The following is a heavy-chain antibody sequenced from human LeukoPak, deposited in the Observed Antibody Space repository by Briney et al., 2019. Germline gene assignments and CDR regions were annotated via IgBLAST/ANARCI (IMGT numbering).Heavy chain of an antibody. V-gene: IGHV3-9*01. D-gene: IGHD2-8*01. CDR1: GFTFRDSA. Sequence: PGRSLRLSCAASGFTFRDSAMHWVRQVPGKGLEWVSSISWSSEYMYYADSVKGRFTISRDNAKNSLYLQMYSLRAEDTALYYCAKEGSVCTNGICRYFDYWGQGTLVTASS. J-gene: IGHJ4*02. CDR3: AKEGSVCTNGICRYFDY. CDR2: ISWSSEYM.